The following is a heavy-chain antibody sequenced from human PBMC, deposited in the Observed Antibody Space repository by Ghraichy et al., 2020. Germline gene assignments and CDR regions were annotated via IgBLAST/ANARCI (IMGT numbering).Heavy chain of an antibody. D-gene: IGHD5-18*01. CDR2: FWHDGRTK. J-gene: IGHJ4*02. Sequence: GESLNISCAASGFTFSDYAMHWVRQAPGKGLEWVAGFWHDGRTKYYADSVKGRFIISRDDSKNTLSLQTVSLRVEDTGVLYCARGSRKWKGAYRLGDQYLDSWGLGTQVTVTS. V-gene: IGHV3-33*08. CDR3: ARGSRKWKGAYRLGDQYLDS. CDR1: GFTFSDYA.